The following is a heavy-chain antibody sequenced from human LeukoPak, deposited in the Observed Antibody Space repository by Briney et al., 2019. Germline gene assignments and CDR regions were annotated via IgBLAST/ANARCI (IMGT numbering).Heavy chain of an antibody. D-gene: IGHD5-24*01. Sequence: SETLSLTCTVSGGSISSYYWSWIRQPPGKGLEWIGYIYYSGSTNYNPSLKSRVTISVDTSKNQFSLKLSSVTAADTAVYYCARDQPSRDGYNGYFDFWGQGTLVTVSS. J-gene: IGHJ4*02. CDR2: IYYSGST. CDR1: GGSISSYY. CDR3: ARDQPSRDGYNGYFDF. V-gene: IGHV4-59*01.